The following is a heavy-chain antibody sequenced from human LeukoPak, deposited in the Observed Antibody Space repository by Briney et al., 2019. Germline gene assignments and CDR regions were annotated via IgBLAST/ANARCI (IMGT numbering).Heavy chain of an antibody. CDR1: GYTLTELS. V-gene: IGHV1-24*01. D-gene: IGHD3-10*01. Sequence: ETSVKVSCKVSGYTLTELSMHWVRQAPGKGLEWMGGFDPEDGETIYAQKFQGRVTMTTDTSTSTAYMELRSLRSDDTAVYYCARVPFITIAWFDPWGQGTLVTVSS. CDR2: FDPEDGET. CDR3: ARVPFITIAWFDP. J-gene: IGHJ5*02.